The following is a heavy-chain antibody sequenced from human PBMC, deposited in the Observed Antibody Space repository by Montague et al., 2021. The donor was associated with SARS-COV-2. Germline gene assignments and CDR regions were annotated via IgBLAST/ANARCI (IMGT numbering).Heavy chain of an antibody. CDR1: GGSISSSSYY. D-gene: IGHD3-16*01. J-gene: IGHJ4*02. CDR2: IYYSGST. Sequence: SETLSLTCTVSGGSISSSSYYWGWIRQPPGKGLEWIGSIYYSGSTYYNPSLKSRVTISVDTSKSQFSLKLSSVTAADTAVYYCVRAPFMITFGGVITRLRGYYFDYWGQGTLVTVSS. V-gene: IGHV4-39*07. CDR3: VRAPFMITFGGVITRLRGYYFDY.